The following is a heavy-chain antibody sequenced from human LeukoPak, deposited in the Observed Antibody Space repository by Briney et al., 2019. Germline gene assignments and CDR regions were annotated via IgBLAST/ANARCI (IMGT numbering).Heavy chain of an antibody. CDR2: ISYDGSNK. CDR3: APPPGSGSYLDY. J-gene: IGHJ4*02. D-gene: IGHD1-26*01. V-gene: IGHV3-30*04. Sequence: GGSLRLSCAASGFTFSSYAMHWVRQAPGKGLEWVAVISYDGSNKYYADSVEGRFTISRDNSKNTLYLQMNSLRAEDTAVYYCAPPPGSGSYLDYWGQGTLDTVSS. CDR1: GFTFSSYA.